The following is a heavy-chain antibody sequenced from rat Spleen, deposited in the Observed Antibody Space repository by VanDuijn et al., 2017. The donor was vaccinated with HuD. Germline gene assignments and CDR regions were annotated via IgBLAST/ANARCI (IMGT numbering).Heavy chain of an antibody. Sequence: EVQLVESGGGLVQPGRTLKLSCAASGFTFSNYYMAWVRQAPTKGLEWVAYISTGGGIPYSRDSVKGRFTISRDNAKSTLYLQMDSLRSEDTATYYCTTGNYYDGTYYYLFDYWGQGVMVTVSS. CDR2: ISTGGGIP. D-gene: IGHD1-12*02. CDR3: TTGNYYDGTYYYLFDY. CDR1: GFTFSNYY. V-gene: IGHV5-27*01. J-gene: IGHJ2*01.